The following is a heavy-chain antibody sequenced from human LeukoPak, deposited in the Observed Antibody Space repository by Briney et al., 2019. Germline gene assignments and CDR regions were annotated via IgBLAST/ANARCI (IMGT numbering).Heavy chain of an antibody. D-gene: IGHD1-26*01. CDR3: ARGLLSGSLDFDY. Sequence: SVKVSCKASGGTFTSYTISWVRQAPGQGLEWMGRIIPILGIANYAQKFQGRVTITADKSTSAAYMELSSLRSEDTAVYYCARGLLSGSLDFDYWGQGTLVTVSS. V-gene: IGHV1-69*02. CDR2: IIPILGIA. CDR1: GGTFTSYT. J-gene: IGHJ4*02.